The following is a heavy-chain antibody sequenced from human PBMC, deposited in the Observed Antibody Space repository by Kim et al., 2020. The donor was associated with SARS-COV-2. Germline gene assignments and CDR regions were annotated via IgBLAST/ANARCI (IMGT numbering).Heavy chain of an antibody. CDR1: GFTFSNYW. CDR2: IKQDGSEI. Sequence: GGSLRLSCAASGFTFSNYWMSWVRQAPGKGLEWVATIKQDGSEIKYVDSVKGRFTISRDNAENSLYLQMDSLRDEDTALYYCARVDYAGLDSSAYRPIDYWGQGTLVTV. V-gene: IGHV3-7*01. CDR3: ARVDYAGLDSSAYRPIDY. J-gene: IGHJ4*02. D-gene: IGHD3-22*01.